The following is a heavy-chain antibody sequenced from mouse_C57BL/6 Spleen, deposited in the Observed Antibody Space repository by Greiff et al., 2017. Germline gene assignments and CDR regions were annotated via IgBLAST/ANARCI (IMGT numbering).Heavy chain of an antibody. CDR1: GYTFTSYW. Sequence: QVQLQKPGAELVKPGASVKLSCKASGYTFTSYWMHWVKQRPGQGLEWIGMIHPNSGSTNYNEKFKSKATLTVDKSSSTAYMQLSSLTSADSAVYYCARPPLYDGYYVYAMDYWGQGTSVTVSS. D-gene: IGHD2-3*01. V-gene: IGHV1-64*01. CDR2: IHPNSGST. J-gene: IGHJ4*01. CDR3: ARPPLYDGYYVYAMDY.